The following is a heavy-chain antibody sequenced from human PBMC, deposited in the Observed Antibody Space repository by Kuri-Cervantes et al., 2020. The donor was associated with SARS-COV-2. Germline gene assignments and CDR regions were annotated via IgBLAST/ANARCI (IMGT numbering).Heavy chain of an antibody. CDR3: ARLQMPRYYYYYYGMDV. CDR2: IIPIFGTA. D-gene: IGHD2-2*01. J-gene: IGHJ6*02. V-gene: IGHV1-69*13. CDR1: GGTFSSYA. Sequence: SVKVSCKASGGTFSSYAISWVRQAPGQGLEWMGGIIPIFGTANYAQKFQGRVTITAGESTSTAYMELSSLRSEDTAVYYCARLQMPRYYYYYYGMDVWSQGTTVTVSS.